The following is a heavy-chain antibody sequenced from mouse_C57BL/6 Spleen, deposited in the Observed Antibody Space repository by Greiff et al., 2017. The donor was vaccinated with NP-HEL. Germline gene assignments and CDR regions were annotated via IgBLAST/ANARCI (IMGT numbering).Heavy chain of an antibody. J-gene: IGHJ4*01. CDR3: ARDYYGSDYAMDY. CDR1: GYSITSGYY. D-gene: IGHD1-1*01. V-gene: IGHV3-6*01. CDR2: ISYDGSN. Sequence: ESGPGLVKPSQSLSLTCSVTGYSITSGYYWNWIRQFPGNKLEWMGYISYDGSNNYNPSLKNRISITRDTSKNQFFLKLNSVTTEDTATYYGARDYYGSDYAMDYWGQGTSVTVSS.